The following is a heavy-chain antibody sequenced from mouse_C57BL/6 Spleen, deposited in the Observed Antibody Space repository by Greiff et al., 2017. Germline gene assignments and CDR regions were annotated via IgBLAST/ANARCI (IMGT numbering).Heavy chain of an antibody. Sequence: QVQLQQPGAELVKPGASVKLSCKASGYTFTSYWMHWVKQRPGQGLEWVGMIHPNSGSTNYNEKFKSKATLTVDNSSSTAYMQLSSLTSEDSAVYCCARSNWDVYYAMDYWGQGTSVTVSS. CDR1: GYTFTSYW. CDR2: IHPNSGST. J-gene: IGHJ4*01. D-gene: IGHD4-1*01. CDR3: ARSNWDVYYAMDY. V-gene: IGHV1-64*01.